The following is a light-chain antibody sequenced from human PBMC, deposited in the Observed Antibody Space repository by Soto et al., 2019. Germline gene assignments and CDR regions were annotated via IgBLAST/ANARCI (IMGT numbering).Light chain of an antibody. CDR3: QQRSNWPT. CDR1: QSVSSSY. Sequence: EIVLTQSPGTLSLSPGERATLSCRASQSVSSSYLAWYQQKPGQAPRLLIYGASSRATGIPDRFSGSGSGTDFTLTISSLEPEDFAVYYCQQRSNWPTFGQGTQVDIK. CDR2: GAS. V-gene: IGKV3D-20*02. J-gene: IGKJ1*01.